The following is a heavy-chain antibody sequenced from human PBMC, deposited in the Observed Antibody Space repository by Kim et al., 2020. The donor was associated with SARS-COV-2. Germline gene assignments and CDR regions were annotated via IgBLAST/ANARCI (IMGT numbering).Heavy chain of an antibody. V-gene: IGHV1-2*02. J-gene: IGHJ4*02. D-gene: IGHD1-26*01. CDR3: ARDGSYGAPDY. Sequence: TNYAQKFQGRVTMTRDTSISTAYMELSRLRSDDTAVYYCARDGSYGAPDYWGQGTLVTVSS. CDR2: T.